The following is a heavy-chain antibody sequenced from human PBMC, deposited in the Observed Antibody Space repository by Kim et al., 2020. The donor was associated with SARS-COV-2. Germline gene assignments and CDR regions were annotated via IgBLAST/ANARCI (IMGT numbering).Heavy chain of an antibody. CDR2: LSGRGGST. CDR3: AKELVNQNSYYYDSSVLGP. J-gene: IGHJ5*02. Sequence: GSLRLSCAASGFTFISYAMSWVRQAPGKGLEWVSALSGRGGSTYYADSVQGRFTISRYNSKNTLYLQMNSLRAEDKAVYYCAKELVNQNSYYYDSSVLGPWGQGTLVTVSS. CDR1: GFTFISYA. D-gene: IGHD3-22*01. V-gene: IGHV3-23*01.